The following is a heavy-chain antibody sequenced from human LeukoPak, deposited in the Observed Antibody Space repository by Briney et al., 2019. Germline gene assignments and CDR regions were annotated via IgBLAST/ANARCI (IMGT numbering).Heavy chain of an antibody. D-gene: IGHD6-19*01. Sequence: GGSLRLSCAASGFTFSSYWMHWVRQAPGKGLVWVSRINSDGSGTSYADSVKGRFTISRDNAKSTLYMQMNSLRAEDTAVYYCARVAGSYRYYYGMDVWGQGTTVTVSS. CDR3: ARVAGSYRYYYGMDV. CDR1: GFTFSSYW. V-gene: IGHV3-74*01. CDR2: INSDGSGT. J-gene: IGHJ6*02.